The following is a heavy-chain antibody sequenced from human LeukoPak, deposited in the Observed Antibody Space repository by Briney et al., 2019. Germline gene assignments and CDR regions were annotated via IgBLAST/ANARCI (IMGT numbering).Heavy chain of an antibody. D-gene: IGHD4-17*01. CDR2: IKQDGSEK. CDR1: GFTFSSYW. CDR3: ARAHGDFDAFDI. V-gene: IGHV3-7*01. Sequence: GGSLRLSCVASGFTFSSYWMSWVRHAPGKGQEWVANIKQDGSEKYYVDSVKGRFTISRDNAKNSLYLQMNSLRAEDTAVYYCARAHGDFDAFDIWGQGTMVTVSS. J-gene: IGHJ3*02.